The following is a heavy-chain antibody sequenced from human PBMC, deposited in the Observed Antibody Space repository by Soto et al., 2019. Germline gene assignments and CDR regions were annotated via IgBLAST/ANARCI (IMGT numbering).Heavy chain of an antibody. J-gene: IGHJ6*02. Sequence: SGSLALACTVSGGTVNSWEFDGSWKPQPPGRGLEWIGYIYYSGSTYYNPSLKSRVTISVDTSKNQFSLNLSSVTAADTAVYYCAKEPVSITIFGVRGLDVWGRGTTVTSP. CDR1: GGTVNSWEFD. CDR3: AKEPVSITIFGVRGLDV. D-gene: IGHD3-3*01. V-gene: IGHV4-30-4*01. CDR2: IYYSGST.